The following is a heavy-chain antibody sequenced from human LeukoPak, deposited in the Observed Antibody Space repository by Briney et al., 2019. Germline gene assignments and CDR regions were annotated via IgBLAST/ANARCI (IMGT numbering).Heavy chain of an antibody. CDR2: INVGNGNT. CDR3: ARGRGLIGTSRFDP. V-gene: IGHV1-3*01. CDR1: GYTFSNSG. D-gene: IGHD3-10*01. Sequence: ASVKVSCKTSGYTFSNSGLHWVRQAPGQSLEWMGWINVGNGNTKYSQKFQDRLTITRDTSASTVYMELNSLKSEDTAMYYCARGRGLIGTSRFDPWGQGTLVIVSS. J-gene: IGHJ5*02.